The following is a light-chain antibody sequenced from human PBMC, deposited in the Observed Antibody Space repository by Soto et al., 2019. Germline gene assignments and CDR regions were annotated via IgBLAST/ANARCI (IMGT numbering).Light chain of an antibody. V-gene: IGLV2-14*01. Sequence: QSALTQPASVSGSPGQSITISCTGTSSDVGGYNYVSWYQQHPGKAPKLMIYDVSNRPSGVSNRFSGSKSGNTASLTISGLQAEDEAEYDCSSYTSSSTLMVFGGGTQLTVL. CDR3: SSYTSSSTLMV. CDR1: SSDVGGYNY. CDR2: DVS. J-gene: IGLJ2*01.